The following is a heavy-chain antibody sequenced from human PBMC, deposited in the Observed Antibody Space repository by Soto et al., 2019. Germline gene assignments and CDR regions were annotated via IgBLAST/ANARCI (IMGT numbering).Heavy chain of an antibody. CDR2: IIPILGIA. CDR3: ARDSHYDSSVYYRNDY. J-gene: IGHJ4*02. D-gene: IGHD3-22*01. CDR1: GGTFSSYT. V-gene: IGHV1-69*08. Sequence: QVQLVQSGAEVKKPGSSVKVSCKASGGTFSSYTISWVRQAPGQGLEWMGRIIPILGIANYAQKFQGRVTITADKSTSTAYMELSSLRSEDTAVYYCARDSHYDSSVYYRNDYWGQGTLVTVSS.